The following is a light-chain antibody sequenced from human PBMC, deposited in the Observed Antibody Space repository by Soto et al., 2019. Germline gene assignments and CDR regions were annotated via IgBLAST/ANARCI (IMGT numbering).Light chain of an antibody. CDR3: QKHNSAPFT. CDR1: QGISNY. V-gene: IGKV1-27*01. Sequence: DIQMTQSPSSLSASVGDRVTITCRASQGISNYLAWYQQKPGKVPKLLIYSASSLHLGVTSRFSGSGSGTDFTLTIRSLHPEDVPTYYCQKHNSAPFTFRPATKGDIK. CDR2: SAS. J-gene: IGKJ3*01.